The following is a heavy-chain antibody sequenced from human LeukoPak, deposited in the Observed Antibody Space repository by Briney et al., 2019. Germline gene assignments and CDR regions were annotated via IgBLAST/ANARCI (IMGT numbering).Heavy chain of an antibody. V-gene: IGHV1-46*01. D-gene: IGHD3-22*01. CDR3: ARGNYYDSSGYYSPGFDY. CDR1: GYTFTSYY. J-gene: IGHJ4*02. Sequence: EASVKVSCKASGYTFTSYYMHWVRQAPGQGLEWMGIINPSGGSTSYAQEFQGRVTMTRDTSTSTVYMELSSLRSEDTAVYYCARGNYYDSSGYYSPGFDYWGQGTLVTVSS. CDR2: INPSGGST.